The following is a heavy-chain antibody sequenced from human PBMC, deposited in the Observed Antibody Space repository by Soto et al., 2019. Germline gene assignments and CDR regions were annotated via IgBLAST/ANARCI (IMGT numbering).Heavy chain of an antibody. V-gene: IGHV3-23*01. CDR1: GFAFRTYS. J-gene: IGHJ6*02. D-gene: IGHD6-13*01. CDR2: TSGRGGSS. CDR3: ANVTKTPAAGRYEYNKYGMEV. Sequence: GVSLRLSCAACGFAFRTYSMTWVRQAPGQGMEWASLTSGRGGSSYYAASGKGRFTSSRDTSKNTQFLQLHGRRAQDPAAVCFANVTKTPAAGRYEYNKYGMEVWGQGTTVTV.